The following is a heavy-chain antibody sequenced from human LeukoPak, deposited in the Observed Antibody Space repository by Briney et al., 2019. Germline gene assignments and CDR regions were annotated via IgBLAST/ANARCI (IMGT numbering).Heavy chain of an antibody. D-gene: IGHD2-2*01. J-gene: IGHJ5*02. CDR3: ARVWGAGCSSTSCYQPSGFDP. CDR2: ISAYNGNT. Sequence: ASVKVSCKASGYTFTSYAISWVRQAPGQGLEWMGWISAYNGNTNYAQKLQGRVTTTTDTSTSTAYMELSSLRSEDTAVYYCARVWGAGCSSTSCYQPSGFDPWGQGTLVTVSS. CDR1: GYTFTSYA. V-gene: IGHV1-18*01.